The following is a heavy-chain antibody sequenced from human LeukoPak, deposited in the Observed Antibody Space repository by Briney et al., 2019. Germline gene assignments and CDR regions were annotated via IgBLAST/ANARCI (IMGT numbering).Heavy chain of an antibody. CDR2: IKQHGSEN. Sequence: GGSLRLSCAASGFTFSRHWMSWVRQAPGKGLEWVANIKQHGSENYYVDSVKGRFTISRDDAKNTLYLQMNNLRAEDTAIYYCATDYYVSGSYYRLFYWGQGTLVTVSS. V-gene: IGHV3-7*01. CDR1: GFTFSRHW. D-gene: IGHD3-10*01. J-gene: IGHJ4*02. CDR3: ATDYYVSGSYYRLFY.